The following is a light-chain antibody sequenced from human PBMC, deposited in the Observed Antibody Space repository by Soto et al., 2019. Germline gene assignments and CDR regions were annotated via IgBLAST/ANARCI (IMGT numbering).Light chain of an antibody. J-gene: IGKJ2*03. Sequence: DIQLTQSPPFLSASVGDRVTITCRASQDTNTYLAWYQQKPGKAPKLLIYAASNLQSGVPSRFSGSGFGTEFPLAINSLQPEDSATYYCQHRTNFPYSFGQGTKLEIK. CDR3: QHRTNFPYS. V-gene: IGKV1-9*01. CDR1: QDTNTY. CDR2: AAS.